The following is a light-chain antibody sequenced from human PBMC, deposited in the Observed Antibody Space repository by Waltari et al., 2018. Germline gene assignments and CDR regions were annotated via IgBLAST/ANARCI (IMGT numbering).Light chain of an antibody. CDR1: QDISNY. Sequence: DIQMTQSPSSLSAFVGDRVIMTCQAGQDISNYLNWYQQKPGKAPKLLIRDASNLETGVPTRFSGSQSRTDCTLTISSLQPEDVGTYYCQRYDNLPIFAFGPGTKVEIK. CDR3: QRYDNLPIFA. J-gene: IGKJ3*01. V-gene: IGKV1-33*01. CDR2: DAS.